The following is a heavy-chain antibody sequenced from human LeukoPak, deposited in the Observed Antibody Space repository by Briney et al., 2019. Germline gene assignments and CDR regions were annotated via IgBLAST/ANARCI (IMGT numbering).Heavy chain of an antibody. D-gene: IGHD2-15*01. Sequence: GGSLRLSXAASGFTFSSYAMSWVRQAPGKGLEWVSAISGSGGSTYYADSVKGRFTISRDNSKNTLYLQMNSLRAEDTAVYYCAKDGLRVAATLYYFDYWGKGTLVTVSS. V-gene: IGHV3-23*01. CDR1: GFTFSSYA. J-gene: IGHJ4*02. CDR2: ISGSGGST. CDR3: AKDGLRVAATLYYFDY.